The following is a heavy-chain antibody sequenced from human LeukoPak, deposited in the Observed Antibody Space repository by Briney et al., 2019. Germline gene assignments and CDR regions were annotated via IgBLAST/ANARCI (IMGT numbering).Heavy chain of an antibody. CDR1: GFTFSSYS. J-gene: IGHJ3*02. Sequence: PGGSLRLSCAASGFTFSSYSMNWVRQAPGKGLEWVSSISSSGSYIYYADSVKGRFTISRDNAKNSLYLQMNSLGAEDTAVYYGAREVAGEDAFDIWGQGTMVTVSS. D-gene: IGHD6-19*01. CDR2: ISSSGSYI. V-gene: IGHV3-21*01. CDR3: AREVAGEDAFDI.